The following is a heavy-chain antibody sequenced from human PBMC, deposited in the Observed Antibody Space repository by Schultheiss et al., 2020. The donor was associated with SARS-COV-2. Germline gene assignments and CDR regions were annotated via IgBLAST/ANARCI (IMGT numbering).Heavy chain of an antibody. CDR2: ISSSGSTI. V-gene: IGHV3-48*01. Sequence: GGSLRLSCAASGFTFSSYSMNWVRQAPGKGLEWVSYISSSGSTIYYADSVKGRFTISRDNAKNSLYLQMNSLRAEDTAVYYCARDPLKNCGGDCYFDYWGQGTLITVAS. D-gene: IGHD2-21*02. CDR3: ARDPLKNCGGDCYFDY. J-gene: IGHJ4*02. CDR1: GFTFSSYS.